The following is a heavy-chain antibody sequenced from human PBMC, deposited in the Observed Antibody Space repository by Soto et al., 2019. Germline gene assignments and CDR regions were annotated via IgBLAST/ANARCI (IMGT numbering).Heavy chain of an antibody. CDR2: ISAYNGNT. CDR1: GYTFTSYG. Sequence: ASVKVSCKASGYTFTSYGISWVRQAPGQGLEWMGWISAYNGNTNYAQKLQGRVNMTTDTSTSTAYMELRSLRSDDTAVFYCARDRLEYCSGGSCDYYMDVWGKGTTVTVSS. CDR3: ARDRLEYCSGGSCDYYMDV. V-gene: IGHV1-18*01. D-gene: IGHD2-15*01. J-gene: IGHJ6*03.